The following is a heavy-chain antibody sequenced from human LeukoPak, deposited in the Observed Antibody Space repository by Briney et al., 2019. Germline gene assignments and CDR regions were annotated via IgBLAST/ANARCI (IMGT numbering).Heavy chain of an antibody. Sequence: GRTLRLSCAASGFTFSSYGMHWVRQAPGKGLEWVAVIWSDGRNKYYADSVKGRFTISRDNSKDTLYLQMNSLRAEDTAVYYCGSGNYLVYWGQGTLVTVSS. J-gene: IGHJ4*02. CDR3: GSGNYLVY. V-gene: IGHV3-33*01. CDR2: IWSDGRNK. CDR1: GFTFSSYG. D-gene: IGHD1-26*01.